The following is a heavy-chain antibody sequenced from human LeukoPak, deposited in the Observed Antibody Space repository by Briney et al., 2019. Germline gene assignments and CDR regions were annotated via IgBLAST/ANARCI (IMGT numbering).Heavy chain of an antibody. CDR3: ARGDHQTMMAAFDI. J-gene: IGHJ3*02. V-gene: IGHV6-1*01. Sequence: SQTLSLTCAISGDSVSSNSAAWNWIRQSPSRGLEWLGRTYYRSKWYNDYAVSVKSRITINPDTSKNQFSLQLDSVTPEDTAVYYCARGDHQTMMAAFDIWGQGTMVTVSS. D-gene: IGHD3-22*01. CDR1: GDSVSSNSAA. CDR2: TYYRSKWYN.